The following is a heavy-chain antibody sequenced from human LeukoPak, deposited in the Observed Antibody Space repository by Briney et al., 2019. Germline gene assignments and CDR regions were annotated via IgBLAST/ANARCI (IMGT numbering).Heavy chain of an antibody. D-gene: IGHD2-2*01. J-gene: IGHJ4*02. CDR2: ISSSSSYI. Sequence: TGGSLRLSCAASGFTFSSYSMNWVRQAPGKGLEWVSSISSSSSYIYYADSVEGRFTISRDNAKNSLYLQMNSLRAEDTAVYYCARARGCSSTSCYYVDYWGQGTLVTVSS. V-gene: IGHV3-21*01. CDR3: ARARGCSSTSCYYVDY. CDR1: GFTFSSYS.